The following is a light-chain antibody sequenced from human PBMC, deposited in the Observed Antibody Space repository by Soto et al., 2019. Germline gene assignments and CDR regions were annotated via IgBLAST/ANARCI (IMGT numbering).Light chain of an antibody. CDR1: QSISDW. CDR3: QQYNSYPYT. J-gene: IGKJ2*01. CDR2: KAS. Sequence: DIQMTQSPATLSASVGDRVTITCRASQSISDWLAWYQQTPGKAPKLLIYKASSLQSGVPSRFSGSGPGTEFTLTISSLQPDDFATFYCQQYNSYPYTFGQGTKLEIK. V-gene: IGKV1-5*03.